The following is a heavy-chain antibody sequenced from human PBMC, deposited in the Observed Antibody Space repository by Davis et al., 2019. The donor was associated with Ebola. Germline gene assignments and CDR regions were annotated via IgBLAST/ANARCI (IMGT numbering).Heavy chain of an antibody. Sequence: GESLKISCAASGFTFSSYSMNWVRQAPGKGLEWVSSISSSSSYIYYADSVKGRFTISRDNAKNSLYLQMNSLRAEDTAVYYCAREGKYYDSSGYYPCAFDIWGQGTMVTVSS. D-gene: IGHD3-22*01. CDR2: ISSSSSYI. V-gene: IGHV3-21*01. CDR3: AREGKYYDSSGYYPCAFDI. J-gene: IGHJ3*02. CDR1: GFTFSSYS.